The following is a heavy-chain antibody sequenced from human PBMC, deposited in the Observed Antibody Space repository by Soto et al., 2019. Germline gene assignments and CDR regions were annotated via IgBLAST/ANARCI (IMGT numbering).Heavy chain of an antibody. CDR3: ARGGFRRDIVVVVAANSNWFDP. V-gene: IGHV1-18*01. Sequence: GASVKVSCKASGYTFTSYGISWVRQAPGQGLEWMGWISAYNGNTNYAQKLQGRVTMTTDTSTSTAYMELRSLRSDDTAVYYCARGGFRRDIVVVVAANSNWFDPWGQGTLVTVSS. CDR2: ISAYNGNT. J-gene: IGHJ5*02. CDR1: GYTFTSYG. D-gene: IGHD2-15*01.